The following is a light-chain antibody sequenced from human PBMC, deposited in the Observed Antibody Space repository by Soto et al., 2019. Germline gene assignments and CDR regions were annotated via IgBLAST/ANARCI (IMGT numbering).Light chain of an antibody. CDR2: EVS. V-gene: IGLV2-8*01. CDR3: SSYVSSTAV. J-gene: IGLJ7*01. CDR1: SSDVGGYNY. Sequence: QSVLTQPPSASGSPGQSVTISCTGTSSDVGGYNYVSWYQQHPGKAPKLMIYEVSKRPSGVPDRFSGSKSGNTASLTVSGLQAEDEADYYCSSYVSSTAVFGGGTQLTVL.